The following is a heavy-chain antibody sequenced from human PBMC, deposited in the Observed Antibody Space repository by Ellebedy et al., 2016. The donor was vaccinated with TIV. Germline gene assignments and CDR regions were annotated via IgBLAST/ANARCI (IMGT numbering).Heavy chain of an antibody. Sequence: GSLRLXXTVSNGSINNYFWSWIRQPPGEGLEWIGYIYDSGSAKYNPSLNSRVTISIDTSKNQFSLKLTSVTAADTAVYYCARARYVKYGMDVWGQGTTVTVSS. CDR2: IYDSGSA. D-gene: IGHD2-2*01. CDR1: NGSINNYF. J-gene: IGHJ6*02. V-gene: IGHV4-59*01. CDR3: ARARYVKYGMDV.